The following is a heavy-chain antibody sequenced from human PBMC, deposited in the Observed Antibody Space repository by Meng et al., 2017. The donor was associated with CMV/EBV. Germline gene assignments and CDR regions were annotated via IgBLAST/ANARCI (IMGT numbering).Heavy chain of an antibody. V-gene: IGHV3-48*01. J-gene: IGHJ3*02. CDR3: ARARGGRSYYYDSSGYYSAYRGGAFDI. Sequence: GESLKISCATSGFTFSSYSMNLVRQAPGKGLEWVSYISSSSSTIYYADSVKGRFTISRDNSKNTLYLQMNSLRAEDTAVYYCARARGGRSYYYDSSGYYSAYRGGAFDIWGQGTMVTVSS. D-gene: IGHD3-22*01. CDR2: ISSSSSTI. CDR1: GFTFSSYS.